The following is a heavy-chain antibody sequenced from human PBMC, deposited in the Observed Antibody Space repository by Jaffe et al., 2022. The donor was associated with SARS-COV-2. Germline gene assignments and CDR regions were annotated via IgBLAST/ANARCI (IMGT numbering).Heavy chain of an antibody. V-gene: IGHV4-34*01. D-gene: IGHD6-13*01. J-gene: IGHJ3*02. CDR3: ARGRRVPSVWSSWLREVSFDI. CDR2: INHSGST. CDR1: GGSFSGYY. Sequence: QVQLQQWGAGLLKPSETLSLTCAVYGGSFSGYYWSWIRQPPGKGLEWIGEINHSGSTNYNPSLKSRVTISVDTSKNQFSLKLSSVTAADTAVYYCARGRRVPSVWSSWLREVSFDIWGQGTMVTVSS.